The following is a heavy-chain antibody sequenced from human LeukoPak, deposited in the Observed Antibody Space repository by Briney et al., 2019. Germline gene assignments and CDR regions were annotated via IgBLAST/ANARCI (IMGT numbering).Heavy chain of an antibody. CDR3: AKGPPRGYCSGGSCYFDY. CDR2: ISGSGGST. Sequence: PGGSLRLSCAASGFTVSSNYMSWVRQAPGKGLEWVSAISGSGGSTYYADSVKGRFTISRDNSKNTLYLQMNSLRAEDTAVYYCAKGPPRGYCSGGSCYFDYWGQGTLVTVSS. J-gene: IGHJ4*02. CDR1: GFTVSSNY. D-gene: IGHD2-15*01. V-gene: IGHV3-23*01.